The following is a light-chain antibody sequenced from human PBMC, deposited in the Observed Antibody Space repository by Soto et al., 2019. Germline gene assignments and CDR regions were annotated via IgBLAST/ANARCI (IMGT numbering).Light chain of an antibody. CDR2: GAS. J-gene: IGKJ4*02. Sequence: IIISQSPTTLSVSPGENATLSCRASQSVSSNLAWYQQKPGQAPRLLIYGASNRATGIPARFSGSGSGTEFTLTISSLQSEDFAVYFCQQCSSWPLTFGGGTKV. CDR3: QQCSSWPLT. CDR1: QSVSSN. V-gene: IGKV3D-15*01.